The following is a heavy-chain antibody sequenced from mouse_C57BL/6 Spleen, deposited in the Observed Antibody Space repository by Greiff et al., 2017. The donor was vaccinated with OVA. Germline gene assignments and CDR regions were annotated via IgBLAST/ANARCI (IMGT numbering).Heavy chain of an antibody. CDR2: ISGGGGNT. CDR1: GFTFSSYT. V-gene: IGHV5-9*01. Sequence: DVMVVESGGGLVKPGGSLKLSCAASGFTFSSYTMSWVRQTPEKRLEWVASISGGGGNTYYPDSVKGRFTISRDKAKNTLYLQMSSLRSEDTAVYYCARPIYESYYEWYFEGRGTGTTVTVSS. CDR3: ARPIYESYYEWYFEG. D-gene: IGHD2-3*01. J-gene: IGHJ1*03.